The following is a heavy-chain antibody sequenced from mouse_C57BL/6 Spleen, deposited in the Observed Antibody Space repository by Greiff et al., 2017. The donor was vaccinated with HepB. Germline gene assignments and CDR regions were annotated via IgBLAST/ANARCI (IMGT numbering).Heavy chain of an antibody. CDR3: TRMYSPYAMDY. Sequence: EVQLQQSGAELVRPGASVKLSCTASGFNIKDDYMHWVKQRPEQGLEWIGWIDPENGDTEYASKFQGKATITADTSSNTAYLQLSSLTSEDTAVYYCTRMYSPYAMDYGGQGTSVTVSS. CDR2: IDPENGDT. V-gene: IGHV14-4*01. CDR1: GFNIKDDY. J-gene: IGHJ4*01.